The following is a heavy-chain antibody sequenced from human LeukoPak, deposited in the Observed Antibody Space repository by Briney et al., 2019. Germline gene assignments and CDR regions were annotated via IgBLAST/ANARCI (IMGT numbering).Heavy chain of an antibody. D-gene: IGHD3-10*01. CDR2: INHSGST. CDR1: GGSFSGYY. CDR3: ARKVAYYYGSGSLNWFDP. Sequence: SETLSLTCAVYGGSFSGYYWSWIRQPPGKGLEWIGEINHSGSTNYNPSLKSRVTISVDTSKNQFSLKLSSVTAAGAAVYYCARKVAYYYGSGSLNWFDPWGQGTLVTVSS. V-gene: IGHV4-34*01. J-gene: IGHJ5*02.